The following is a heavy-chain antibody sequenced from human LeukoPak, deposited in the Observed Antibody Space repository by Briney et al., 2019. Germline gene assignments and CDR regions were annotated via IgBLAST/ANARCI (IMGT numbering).Heavy chain of an antibody. CDR2: ISSSSSYI. Sequence: GGSLRLSCAASGFTSSSYSMNWVRQAPGKGLEWVSSISSSSSYIYYADSVKGRFTISRDNAKNSLYLQMNSLRAEDTAVYYCARDTYGSGALWFDPWGQGTLVTVSS. V-gene: IGHV3-21*01. D-gene: IGHD3-10*01. J-gene: IGHJ5*02. CDR1: GFTSSSYS. CDR3: ARDTYGSGALWFDP.